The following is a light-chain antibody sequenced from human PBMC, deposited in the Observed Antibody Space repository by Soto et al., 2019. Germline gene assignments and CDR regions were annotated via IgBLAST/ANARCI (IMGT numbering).Light chain of an antibody. CDR3: QQYNNWPPLT. Sequence: EIVLTQSPGTLSLSPGEGATLSCRAIQSVSISYLAWYQQKPGQAPRLLIYGASTRATGIPARFSGSGSGTEFTLTISSLQSEDFAVYYCQQYNNWPPLTFGGGTKVDIK. CDR2: GAS. V-gene: IGKV3-15*01. CDR1: QSVSISY. J-gene: IGKJ4*01.